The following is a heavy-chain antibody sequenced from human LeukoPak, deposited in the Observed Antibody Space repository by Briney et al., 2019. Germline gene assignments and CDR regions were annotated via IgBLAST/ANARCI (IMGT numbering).Heavy chain of an antibody. CDR1: GFTFSNYA. Sequence: TGGSLRLSCAASGFTFSNYAMHWVRQAPGKGLEWVAVISYDGSNKYYADSVKGRFTISRDNSKNTLYLQMNSLRAEDTAVYYCARTPYCSSTSCYHYFDYWGQGTLVTVSS. CDR3: ARTPYCSSTSCYHYFDY. D-gene: IGHD2-2*01. CDR2: ISYDGSNK. J-gene: IGHJ4*02. V-gene: IGHV3-30-3*01.